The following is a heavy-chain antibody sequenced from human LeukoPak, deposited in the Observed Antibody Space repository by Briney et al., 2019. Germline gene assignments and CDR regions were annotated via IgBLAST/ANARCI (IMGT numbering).Heavy chain of an antibody. CDR1: GFTFSSYW. CDR3: AKGSDYDYVWGSFYY. Sequence: GGSLRLSCAASGFTFSSYWMSWVRQAPGKGLEWVSAISGSGGSTYYADSVKGRFTISRDNSKNTLYLQMNSLRAEDTAVYYCAKGSDYDYVWGSFYYWGQGTLVTVSS. J-gene: IGHJ4*02. CDR2: ISGSGGST. D-gene: IGHD3-16*01. V-gene: IGHV3-23*01.